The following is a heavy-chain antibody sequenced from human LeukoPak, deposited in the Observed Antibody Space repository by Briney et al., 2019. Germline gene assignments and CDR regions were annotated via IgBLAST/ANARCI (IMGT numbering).Heavy chain of an antibody. CDR2: IKQDGSEK. Sequence: GGSLGLSCAASGFTFSSYWMSWLRQAPGKGLEWVANIKQDGSEKYYVDSVKGRFTISRDNAKNSLYLQMNSLRAEDTAVYYCASYCSSTSCYGRGFQHWGQGTLVTVSS. V-gene: IGHV3-7*01. J-gene: IGHJ1*01. CDR3: ASYCSSTSCYGRGFQH. D-gene: IGHD2-2*01. CDR1: GFTFSSYW.